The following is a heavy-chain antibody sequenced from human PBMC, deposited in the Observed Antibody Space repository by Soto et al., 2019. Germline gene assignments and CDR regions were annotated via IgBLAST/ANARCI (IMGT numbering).Heavy chain of an antibody. V-gene: IGHV3-30-3*01. CDR1: GFTFSSYA. CDR2: ISYDGSNK. Sequence: GGSLRLSCAASGFTFSSYAMHWVRQAPGKGLEWVAVISYDGSNKYYADSVKGRFTISRDNSKNTLYLQMNSLRAEDPAVYYFARDKTGPRVLRFLEWLSSHLFDYWGKRTLVTVSS. J-gene: IGHJ4*02. CDR3: ARDKTGPRVLRFLEWLSSHLFDY. D-gene: IGHD3-3*01.